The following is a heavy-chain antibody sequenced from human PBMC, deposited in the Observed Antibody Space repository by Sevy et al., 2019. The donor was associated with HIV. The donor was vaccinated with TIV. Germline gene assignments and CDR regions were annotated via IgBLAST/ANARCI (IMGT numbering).Heavy chain of an antibody. J-gene: IGHJ4*01. CDR2: VSQSGSA. Sequence: SETLSLTCAVSGVSFSDYYWAWIRQAPGKGLEWIGVVSQSGSAKYSPSLRSRVIMSLDTSKNQVSLKLTSVTAADTAIYYCARGPLFSPEYCGGGTCPTIDFWSQGTLVTVSS. CDR3: ARGPLFSPEYCGGGTCPTIDF. D-gene: IGHD2-15*01. CDR1: GVSFSDYY. V-gene: IGHV4-34*01.